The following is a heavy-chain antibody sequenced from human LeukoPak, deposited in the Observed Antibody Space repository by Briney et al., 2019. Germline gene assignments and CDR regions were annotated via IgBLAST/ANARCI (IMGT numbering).Heavy chain of an antibody. V-gene: IGHV4-4*07. CDR2: MYTSGIT. Sequence: SETLSLTCTVPGATIGSYYWSWIRQPPGKGLEWVGRMYTSGITNYNPSLKSRLSMSVDMTKNQFSLKLSSVTAADTAVYYCARAPGSGYDPFDYWGQGTLVTASS. J-gene: IGHJ4*02. D-gene: IGHD5-12*01. CDR3: ARAPGSGYDPFDY. CDR1: GATIGSYY.